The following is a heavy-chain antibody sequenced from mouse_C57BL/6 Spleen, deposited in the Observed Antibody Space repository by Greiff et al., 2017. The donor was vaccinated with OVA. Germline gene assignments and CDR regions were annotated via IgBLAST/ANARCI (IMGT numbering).Heavy chain of an antibody. CDR1: GFTFSDYG. J-gene: IGHJ1*03. CDR2: ISNLAYSI. D-gene: IGHD4-1*01. CDR3: ARQGTGTSYWYFDV. V-gene: IGHV5-15*01. Sequence: DVHLVESGGGLVQPGGSLKLSCAASGFTFSDYGMAWVRQAPRKGPEWVAFISNLAYSIYYADTVTGRFTISRENAKNTLYLEMSSLRSEDTAMYYCARQGTGTSYWYFDVWGTGTTVTVSS.